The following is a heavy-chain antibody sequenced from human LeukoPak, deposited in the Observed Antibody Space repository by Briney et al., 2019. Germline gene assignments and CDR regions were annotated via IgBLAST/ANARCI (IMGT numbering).Heavy chain of an antibody. D-gene: IGHD6-13*01. CDR2: ISYDGSNK. V-gene: IGHV3-30*18. J-gene: IGHJ4*02. Sequence: GGSLRLSCAASGFTFSSYGMHWVRQAPGKGLEWVAVISYDGSNKYYADSVKGRFTISRDNSKNTLYLQMSSLRAEDTAVYYCAKVGEPGIAAAGTEGLFDYWGQGTLVTVSS. CDR1: GFTFSSYG. CDR3: AKVGEPGIAAAGTEGLFDY.